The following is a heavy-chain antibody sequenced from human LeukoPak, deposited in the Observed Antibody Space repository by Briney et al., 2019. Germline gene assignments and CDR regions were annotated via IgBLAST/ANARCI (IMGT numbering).Heavy chain of an antibody. CDR1: GFILSSYW. D-gene: IGHD2-2*01. V-gene: IGHV3-74*01. CDR3: ARGLTLLGYCSGTSCLMNY. J-gene: IGHJ4*02. Sequence: GGSLRLSCAVSGFILSSYWMHWVRQAPGKGLVWVSRIDSDGATIDYADSVKGRFTISRDNANNTLYLQMNSLRAEDAGVYYCARGLTLLGYCSGTSCLMNYWGQGTLVTVSS. CDR2: IDSDGATI.